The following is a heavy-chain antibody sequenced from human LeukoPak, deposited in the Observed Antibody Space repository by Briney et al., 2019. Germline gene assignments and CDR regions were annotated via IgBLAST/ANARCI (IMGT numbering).Heavy chain of an antibody. CDR3: ATAHYDSSGYFLYFDY. Sequence: ASVKVSCKVSGYTLTELSMHWVRQAPGKGLEWMGGFDPEDGETIYAQKFQGRVTMTEDTSTDTAYMELSSLRSEDTAVYYCATAHYDSSGYFLYFDYWGQGTLVTASS. D-gene: IGHD3-22*01. CDR1: GYTLTELS. J-gene: IGHJ4*02. V-gene: IGHV1-24*01. CDR2: FDPEDGET.